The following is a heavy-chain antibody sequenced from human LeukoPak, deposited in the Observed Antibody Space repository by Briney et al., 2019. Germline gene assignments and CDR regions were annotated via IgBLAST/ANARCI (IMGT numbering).Heavy chain of an antibody. Sequence: GGSLRLSCAASGFTFSTYAMHSVRQAPGQGLDWVAFIRHDGSIKYYSDSVKGRFTISRDNSKNTLYLQMNSLRTEDTAVYYCAKGSYYNEGSFDYWGQGTLVTVSS. D-gene: IGHD3-10*01. CDR2: IRHDGSIK. J-gene: IGHJ4*02. V-gene: IGHV3-30*02. CDR1: GFTFSTYA. CDR3: AKGSYYNEGSFDY.